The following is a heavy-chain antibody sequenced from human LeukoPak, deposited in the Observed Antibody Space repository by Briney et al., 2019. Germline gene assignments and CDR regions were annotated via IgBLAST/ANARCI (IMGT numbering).Heavy chain of an antibody. Sequence: APVKVSCKLSGNTLRELPIQWVRQAGGKGLEWMAGFDPENAEIVYAQKFQGRVTMTEDTSTNTAYMELTSLTSDDTAVYYCATRGSDFWSGFDFWGQGTQVTVSS. V-gene: IGHV1-24*01. CDR3: ATRGSDFWSGFDF. D-gene: IGHD3-3*01. CDR2: FDPENAEI. CDR1: GNTLRELP. J-gene: IGHJ4*02.